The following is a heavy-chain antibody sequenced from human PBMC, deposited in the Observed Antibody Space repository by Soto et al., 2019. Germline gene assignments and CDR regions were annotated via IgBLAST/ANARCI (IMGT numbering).Heavy chain of an antibody. D-gene: IGHD6-13*01. CDR1: GFAFSSHA. V-gene: IGHV3-23*01. Sequence: EVQLLESGGGLVQPGGSLRLSCVASGFAFSSHAMNWVRQAPGRGLECVSLITANSGSTYYADSVKGRFTISRDNSKNSLYLKMNSLSAEDTAIYYCTKGYVIDSWGQGTLVTVSS. J-gene: IGHJ5*01. CDR2: ITANSGST. CDR3: TKGYVIDS.